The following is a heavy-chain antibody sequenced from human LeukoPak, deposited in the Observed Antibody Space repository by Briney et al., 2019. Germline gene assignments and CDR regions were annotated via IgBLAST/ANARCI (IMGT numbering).Heavy chain of an antibody. CDR3: ARGRGSSWYFDY. J-gene: IGHJ4*02. Sequence: GESLNISCKCSGYSFTSYWIGWGRRPPPKGVEWMGTSYSGDSATCYSPSLQGRVTISDDKSIITAYLQCSSLKASDAAMYYCARGRGSSWYFDYWGQGTLV. CDR2: SYSGDSAT. V-gene: IGHV5-51*01. CDR1: GYSFTSYW. D-gene: IGHD6-13*01.